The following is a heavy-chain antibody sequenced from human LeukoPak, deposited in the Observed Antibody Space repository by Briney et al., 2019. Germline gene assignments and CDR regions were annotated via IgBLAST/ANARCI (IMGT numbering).Heavy chain of an antibody. CDR3: AKERRFLGWYFDL. CDR2: ISGSGGST. J-gene: IGHJ2*01. V-gene: IGHV3-23*01. Sequence: GGSLRLSRAASGFTLSSYAMSWVRQAPGKGLEWVSAISGSGGSTYYADSVKGRFTISRDNSKNTLYLQMNSLRAEDTAVYYCAKERRFLGWYFDLWGRGTLVTVSS. D-gene: IGHD3-3*01. CDR1: GFTLSSYA.